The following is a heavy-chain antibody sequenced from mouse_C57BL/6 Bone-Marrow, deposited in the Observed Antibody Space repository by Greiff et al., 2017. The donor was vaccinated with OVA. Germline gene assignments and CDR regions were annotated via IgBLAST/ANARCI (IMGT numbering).Heavy chain of an antibody. CDR3: ARYYYD. V-gene: IGHV3-6*01. CDR2: ISYDGSN. Sequence: VQLKESGPGLVKPSQSLSLTCSVTGYSITSGYYWNWIRQFPGNKLEWMGYISYDGSNNYNPSLKNRISITRDTSKNQFFLKLNSVTTEDTATYYCARYYYDWGQGTLVTVSA. D-gene: IGHD1-1*01. CDR1: GYSITSGYY. J-gene: IGHJ3*01.